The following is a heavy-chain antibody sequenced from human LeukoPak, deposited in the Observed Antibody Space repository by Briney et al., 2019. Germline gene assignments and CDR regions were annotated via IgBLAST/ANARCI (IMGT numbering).Heavy chain of an antibody. CDR2: IYPGDSDT. D-gene: IGHD2/OR15-2a*01. Sequence: ESLKISCKGSGYSFASYWIGWVRQMPGKGLEWMGIIYPGDSDTRYSPSLQGQVTMSADKSISTAYLHWRSLKASDTAMYYCARGNSYYEYWGQGALVTVSS. CDR3: ARGNSYYEY. J-gene: IGHJ4*02. CDR1: GYSFASYW. V-gene: IGHV5-51*01.